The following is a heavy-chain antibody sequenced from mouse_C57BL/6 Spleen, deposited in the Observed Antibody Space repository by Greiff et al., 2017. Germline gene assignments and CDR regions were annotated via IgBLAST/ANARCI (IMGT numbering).Heavy chain of an antibody. Sequence: QVQLQQSGAELVKPGASVKISCKASGYAFSSYWMNWVKQRPGKGLEWIGQIYPGDGDTNYNGKFKGKATLTADKSSSPAYMQLSSLTSEDAAVXFCARGYYSNYWYFDGWGTGTTVTVSS. CDR1: GYAFSSYW. V-gene: IGHV1-80*01. CDR2: IYPGDGDT. D-gene: IGHD2-5*01. CDR3: ARGYYSNYWYFDG. J-gene: IGHJ1*03.